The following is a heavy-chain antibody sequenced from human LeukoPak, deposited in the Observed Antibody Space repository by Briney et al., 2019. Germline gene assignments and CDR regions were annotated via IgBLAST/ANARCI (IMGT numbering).Heavy chain of an antibody. CDR1: GFTFGNAW. CDR3: TIDIVATIGSLVY. V-gene: IGHV3-15*01. D-gene: IGHD5-12*01. J-gene: IGHJ4*01. Sequence: KTGGSLRLSCAASGFTFGNAWMRWVRQAPGKGLEWVGRIKSKTDGGTTDYAAPAKGRFTISRDDSKNTLYLQTNSLKTEDTAGYYCTIDIVATIGSLVYWGQGTLVTVSS. CDR2: IKSKTDGGTT.